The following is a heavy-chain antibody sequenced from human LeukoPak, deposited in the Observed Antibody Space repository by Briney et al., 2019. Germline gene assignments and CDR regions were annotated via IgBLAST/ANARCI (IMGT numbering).Heavy chain of an antibody. V-gene: IGHV3-53*01. D-gene: IGHD1-1*01. CDR2: LHSGGRT. J-gene: IGHJ6*02. CDR3: AREVWNDANYSGMDV. Sequence: GGSLRLSCAASGLTVSSNYMSWVRQAPGKGLQWVSVLHSGGRTFYADSVKGRFTLSRDNSKNTLYLQMNSLRAEDTAVYYCAREVWNDANYSGMDVWGRGTTVTVSS. CDR1: GLTVSSNY.